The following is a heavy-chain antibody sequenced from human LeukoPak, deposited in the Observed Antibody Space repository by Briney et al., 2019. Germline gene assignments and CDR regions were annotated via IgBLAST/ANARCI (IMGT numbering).Heavy chain of an antibody. CDR1: GFTFDNYA. Sequence: GGSLSLSCAASGFTFDNYAMTWVRQGPGKGLEWIATISGSGGSTYYADSVKGRFTISRDNSKNTLYLQMNSLRAEDTAVYYCARVMCRYCSSTSCYVDYWGQGTLVTVSS. V-gene: IGHV3-23*01. D-gene: IGHD2-2*01. J-gene: IGHJ4*02. CDR3: ARVMCRYCSSTSCYVDY. CDR2: ISGSGGST.